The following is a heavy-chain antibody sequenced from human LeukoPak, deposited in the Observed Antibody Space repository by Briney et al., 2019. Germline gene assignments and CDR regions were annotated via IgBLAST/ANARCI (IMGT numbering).Heavy chain of an antibody. V-gene: IGHV4-59*01. D-gene: IGHD6-19*01. Sequence: PSETLSLTCTVSGGSISGYYWSWIRQPPGKGLEWIGYIYYSGSTNYNPSLKSRVTISVDTSKNQFSLKLSSVTAADTAVYYCARVPRAVAAASDWGQGTLVTVSS. CDR3: ARVPRAVAAASD. CDR2: IYYSGST. J-gene: IGHJ4*02. CDR1: GGSISGYY.